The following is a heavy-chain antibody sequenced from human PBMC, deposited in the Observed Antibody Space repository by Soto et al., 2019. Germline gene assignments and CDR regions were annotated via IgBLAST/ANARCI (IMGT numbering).Heavy chain of an antibody. CDR1: GGSISSYY. CDR3: ARHCMATPHPYYFDY. Sequence: SETLSLTCTVSGGSISSYYWSWIRQPPGKGLEWIGYIYYSGSTNYNPSLKSRVTISVDTPKNQFSLKLSSVTAADTAVYYCARHCMATPHPYYFDYWGQGTLVTVSS. D-gene: IGHD5-12*01. J-gene: IGHJ4*02. V-gene: IGHV4-59*08. CDR2: IYYSGST.